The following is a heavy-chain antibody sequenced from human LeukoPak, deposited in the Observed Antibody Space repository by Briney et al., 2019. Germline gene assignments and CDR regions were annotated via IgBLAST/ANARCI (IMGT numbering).Heavy chain of an antibody. CDR2: VTGRGGST. CDR1: GFTFSNYA. Sequence: GESLRLSCVASGFTFSNYAMSWVRQAPGKRLERVSAVTGRGGSTYYADSVKGRFTISRDNSRNTLFLQMNSLRAKDTAIYYCAKWGDFDILTGYYVSDFWGQGTLVTVSS. D-gene: IGHD3-9*01. V-gene: IGHV3-23*01. J-gene: IGHJ4*02. CDR3: AKWGDFDILTGYYVSDF.